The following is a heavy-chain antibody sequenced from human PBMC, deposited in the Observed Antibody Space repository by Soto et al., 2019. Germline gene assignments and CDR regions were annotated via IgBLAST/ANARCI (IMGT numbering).Heavy chain of an antibody. D-gene: IGHD3-3*01. V-gene: IGHV1-2*02. J-gene: IGHJ4*02. CDR1: GYTFTDYH. CDR3: ARDRVGFAVVTPAH. Sequence: QVQLVQSGAEVKKSGASVKVACKASGYTFTDYHMHWVRQAPGQGLEWMGWITPDSGDTKYAQKFQARVTMTWDTSISTVYMELTSLTSDDTAVYFCARDRVGFAVVTPAHWGQGTLVSVSS. CDR2: ITPDSGDT.